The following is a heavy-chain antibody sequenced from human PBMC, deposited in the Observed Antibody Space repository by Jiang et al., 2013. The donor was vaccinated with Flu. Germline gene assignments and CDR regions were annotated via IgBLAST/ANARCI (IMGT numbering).Heavy chain of an antibody. Sequence: CGAEVKKPGESLRISCKGSGYSFTSYWISWVRQMPGKGLEWMGRIDPSDSYTNYSPSFQGHVTISADKSISTAYLQWSSLKASDTAMYYCGGSTTRAQAGYGSEYYFDYVGPGNPGPPSPQ. CDR2: IDPSDSYT. D-gene: IGHD2/OR15-2a*01. CDR3: GGSTTRAQAGYGSEYYFDY. J-gene: IGHJ4*02. V-gene: IGHV5-10-1*01. CDR1: GYSFTSYW.